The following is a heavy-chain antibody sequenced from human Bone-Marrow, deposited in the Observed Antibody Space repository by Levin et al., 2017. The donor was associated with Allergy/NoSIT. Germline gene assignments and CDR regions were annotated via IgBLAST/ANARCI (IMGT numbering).Heavy chain of an antibody. CDR1: GYTFPSYW. CDR2: IYPDDSDT. D-gene: IGHD2-2*01. Sequence: HGESLKISCRGSGYTFPSYWIGWVRQKAGKGLEWMGIIYPDDSDTTYSPSFQGQVTISVDQSSKTAYLQWSSLKASDTAIYYCARHRSTDASYFDYWGQGTLVTVSS. CDR3: ARHRSTDASYFDY. J-gene: IGHJ4*02. V-gene: IGHV5-51*01.